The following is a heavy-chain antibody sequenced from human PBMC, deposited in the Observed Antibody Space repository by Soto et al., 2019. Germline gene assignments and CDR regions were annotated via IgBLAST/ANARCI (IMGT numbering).Heavy chain of an antibody. CDR3: ARAYNYYYGMDV. Sequence: SETLSLTCTVSGGSIGSYYWSWIRQPPGKGLEWIGYIYYSGSTNYNPSLKSRVTISVDTSKNQFSLKLSSVTAADTAVYYCARAYNYYYGMDVWGQGTTVTVSS. J-gene: IGHJ6*02. CDR1: GGSIGSYY. CDR2: IYYSGST. V-gene: IGHV4-59*01.